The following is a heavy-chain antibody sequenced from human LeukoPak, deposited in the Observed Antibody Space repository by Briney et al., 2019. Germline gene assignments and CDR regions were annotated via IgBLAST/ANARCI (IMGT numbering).Heavy chain of an antibody. V-gene: IGHV4-59*01. CDR1: GDSISNSY. CDR3: ARDYKSGDSPAADY. Sequence: SETLSLTCTVSGDSISNSYWSWIRQPPGKGLEWIGYIYYSGSTNYNPSLKSRVTISVDTSKNQFSLKLSSVTAADTAVYYCARDYKSGDSPAADYWGQGTLVTVSS. J-gene: IGHJ4*02. CDR2: IYYSGST. D-gene: IGHD7-27*01.